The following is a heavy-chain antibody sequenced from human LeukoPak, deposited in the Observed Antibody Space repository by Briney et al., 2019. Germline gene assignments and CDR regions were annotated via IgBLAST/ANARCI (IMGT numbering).Heavy chain of an antibody. D-gene: IGHD4-23*01. CDR2: IRYDGSNK. Sequence: GGSLRLSCAASGFTFSSYGMHWVRQAPGKGLEWVAFIRYDGSNKYYADSVKGRFTISRDNAKNSLYLQMNSLRAEDTAVYYCARYLVTHSAIDYWGQGTLVTVSS. J-gene: IGHJ4*02. CDR1: GFTFSSYG. CDR3: ARYLVTHSAIDY. V-gene: IGHV3-30*02.